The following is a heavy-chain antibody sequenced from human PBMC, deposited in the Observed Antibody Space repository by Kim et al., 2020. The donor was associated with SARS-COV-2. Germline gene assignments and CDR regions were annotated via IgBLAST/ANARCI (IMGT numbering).Heavy chain of an antibody. Sequence: ASVKVSCKASGYTFTSYYMHWVRQAPGQGLEWMGIINPSGGSTSYAQKFQGRVTMTRDTSTSTVYMELSSLRSEDTAVYYCARDPGFWTTTYYMDVWGKGTTVTVSS. CDR1: GYTFTSYY. J-gene: IGHJ6*03. D-gene: IGHD3-3*01. CDR3: ARDPGFWTTTYYMDV. CDR2: INPSGGST. V-gene: IGHV1-46*01.